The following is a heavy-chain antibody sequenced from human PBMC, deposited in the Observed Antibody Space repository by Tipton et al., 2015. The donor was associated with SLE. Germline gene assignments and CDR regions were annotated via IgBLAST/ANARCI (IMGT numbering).Heavy chain of an antibody. CDR2: ISPNNGNT. CDR1: GYTFTSYG. Sequence: QLVQSGAEAKKPGDSLKVSCKASGYTFTSYGISWMRQAPGQGLEWMGWISPNNGNTKYAEKVQDRVIVTTDTSTRTVYMELRSLRSDDTAVYHCARSNWGLIGGTFHVWSHGIAVTVSS. D-gene: IGHD7-27*01. J-gene: IGHJ6*02. V-gene: IGHV1-18*04. CDR3: ARSNWGLIGGTFHV.